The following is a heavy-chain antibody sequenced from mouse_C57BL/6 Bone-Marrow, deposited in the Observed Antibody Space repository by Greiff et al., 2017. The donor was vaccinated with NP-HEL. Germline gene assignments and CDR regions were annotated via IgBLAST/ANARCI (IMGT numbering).Heavy chain of an antibody. CDR1: GYTFTDYY. CDR2: INPYNGGT. CDR3: ASLTTTRAKNDVDD. V-gene: IGHV1-19*01. J-gene: IGHJ2*01. Sequence: VQLQQSGPVLVKPGASVKMSCKASGYTFTDYYMNWVKQSHGKSLEWIGVINPYNGGTSYNQKFKGKATLTVDKSSSTAYMELSSLTSEDAAVYYRASLTTTRAKNDVDDWGQGITLTAAS. D-gene: IGHD1-1*01.